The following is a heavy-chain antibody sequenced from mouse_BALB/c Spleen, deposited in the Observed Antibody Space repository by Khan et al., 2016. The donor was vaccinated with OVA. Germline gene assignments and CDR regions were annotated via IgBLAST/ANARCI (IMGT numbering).Heavy chain of an antibody. CDR3: ATLYGNRWDF. V-gene: IGHV14-3*02. CDR1: AFTIKDTY. CDR2: IDPPIDDF. D-gene: IGHD2-1*01. Sequence: QLQVLEAQLVKPGASVKSSSSALAFTIKDTYIHWMKQRPEQVLEWIGRIDPPIDDFKYGPTFQANSPLTSDTSSNTAYLQLRTLTSKDTPVYYSATLYGNRWDFWGQGTLVSVSA. J-gene: IGHJ3*01.